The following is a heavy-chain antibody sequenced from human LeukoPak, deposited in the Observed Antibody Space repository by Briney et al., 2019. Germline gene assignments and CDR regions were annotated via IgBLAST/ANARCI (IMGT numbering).Heavy chain of an antibody. D-gene: IGHD1-14*01. CDR2: ISSSSNYI. Sequence: PGGSLRLSCAASEFTFSSYSMNWVRQAPGKGLEWVSSISSSSNYIYLADSVKGRFTISRDNAKSSLYLQMNSPRAEDTAVYYCARVVSENWFDPWGQGTLVTVSS. CDR3: ARVVSENWFDP. J-gene: IGHJ5*02. V-gene: IGHV3-21*01. CDR1: EFTFSSYS.